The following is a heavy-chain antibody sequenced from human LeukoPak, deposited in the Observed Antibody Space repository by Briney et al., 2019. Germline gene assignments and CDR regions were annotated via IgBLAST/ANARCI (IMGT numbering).Heavy chain of an antibody. V-gene: IGHV4-4*07. Sequence: TSETLSLTCTVSGGSISSYYWSWIRQPAGKGLEWIGRIYTSGSTNYNPSLKSRVTMSVDTSKNQFSLKLGSVTAADTAVYYCARRYYDFWSFDSWGQGTLVTVSS. CDR3: ARRYYDFWSFDS. CDR1: GGSISSYY. D-gene: IGHD3-3*01. CDR2: IYTSGST. J-gene: IGHJ4*02.